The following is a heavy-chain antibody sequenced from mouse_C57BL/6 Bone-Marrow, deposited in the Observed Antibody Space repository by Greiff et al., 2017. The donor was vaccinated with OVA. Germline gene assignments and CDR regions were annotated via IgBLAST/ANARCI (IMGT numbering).Heavy chain of an antibody. Sequence: QVQLQQSGAELARPGASVKMSCKASGYTFTSYTMHWVKQRPGQGLEWIGYINPSSGYTKYNQKFKDKATLTADKSSSTAYMQLSSLTSEDSAVYYCARRGYYGSSYWYFDVWGTGTTVTVSS. CDR1: GYTFTSYT. J-gene: IGHJ1*03. CDR3: ARRGYYGSSYWYFDV. CDR2: INPSSGYT. V-gene: IGHV1-4*01. D-gene: IGHD1-1*01.